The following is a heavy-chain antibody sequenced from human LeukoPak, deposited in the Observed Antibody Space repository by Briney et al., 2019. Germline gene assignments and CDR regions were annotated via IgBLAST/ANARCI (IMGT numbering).Heavy chain of an antibody. V-gene: IGHV4-4*07. D-gene: IGHD3-22*01. Sequence: SETLSLTCTVSGGSIGSYYWSWIRQPAGKGLEWIGRIYTSGSTNYNPSLKNRVTMSVDTSKNQFSLKLSSVTAADTAVYYCARDRSPSSSGYYSGENYFDYWGQGTLVTVSS. CDR3: ARDRSPSSSGYYSGENYFDY. CDR1: GGSIGSYY. J-gene: IGHJ4*02. CDR2: IYTSGST.